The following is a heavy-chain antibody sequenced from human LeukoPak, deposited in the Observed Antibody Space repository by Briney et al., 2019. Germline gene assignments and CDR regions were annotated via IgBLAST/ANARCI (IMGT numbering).Heavy chain of an antibody. J-gene: IGHJ3*02. CDR1: GYTLSQYA. D-gene: IGHD3-22*01. V-gene: IGHV1-3*04. CDR3: ARDPYYYDSRGHPGDAFDI. Sequence: ASVKVSCKASGYTLSQYAMHWVRQAPGQRPEWMGWINTGNSNTKYDQKFQGRVTITADKSTSTAYMELSSLRSEDTAVYYCARDPYYYDSRGHPGDAFDIWGQGTMVTVSS. CDR2: INTGNSNT.